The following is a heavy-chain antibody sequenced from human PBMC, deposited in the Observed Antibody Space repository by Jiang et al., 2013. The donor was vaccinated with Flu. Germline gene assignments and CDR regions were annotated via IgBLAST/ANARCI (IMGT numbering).Heavy chain of an antibody. CDR3: GRAQEAYGDWFDP. CDR1: GFSLSTSGMS. Sequence: KPTQTLTLTCTLSGFSLSTSGMSVSWIRQPPGKALEWLARIDWDDDKYYNTSLKTRLTISKDTSKNQVVLTMTNMDPVDTATFYCGRAQEAYGDWFDPWGQGTLVTVSS. CDR2: IDWDDDK. V-gene: IGHV2-70*11. J-gene: IGHJ5*02. D-gene: IGHD4-17*01.